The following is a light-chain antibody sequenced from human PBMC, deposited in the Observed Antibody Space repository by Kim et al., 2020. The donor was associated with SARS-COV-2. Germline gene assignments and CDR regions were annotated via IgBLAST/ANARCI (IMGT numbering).Light chain of an antibody. J-gene: IGLJ2*01. CDR2: VDSDGSH. CDR1: SGHSTYA. Sequence: SVKLTCTLSSGHSTYAIAWHQQLPEKGPRYLMHVDSDGSHTRGDGIPDRFSGSSSGAERHLTISSLQPEDEADYYCLTWGPGIRVFGGGTQLTVL. V-gene: IGLV4-69*01. CDR3: LTWGPGIRV.